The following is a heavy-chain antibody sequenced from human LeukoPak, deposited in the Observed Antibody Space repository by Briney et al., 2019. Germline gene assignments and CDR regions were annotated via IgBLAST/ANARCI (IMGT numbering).Heavy chain of an antibody. D-gene: IGHD3-16*01. CDR3: ARLRGAFDY. CDR2: IYYSGRT. V-gene: IGHV4-59*01. Sequence: PSETLSLTCTVSGGSISNYYWSWIRQPPGKGLEYIGYIYYSGRTNYNPSLKSRVTISVDTSKNQFSLRLSSVTAADTAVYYCARLRGAFDYWGQGTLVTVSS. J-gene: IGHJ4*02. CDR1: GGSISNYY.